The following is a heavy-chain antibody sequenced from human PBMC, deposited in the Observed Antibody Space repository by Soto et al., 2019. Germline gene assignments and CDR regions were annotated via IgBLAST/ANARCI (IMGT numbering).Heavy chain of an antibody. CDR3: TTSNLGIDF. J-gene: IGHJ4*02. Sequence: GSLRLSCAASGLIFSDVWMTWVRQAPGKGLEWVGRIKTKPDDGTIDYAAPVRGRFTISRDDSKNTLYLQMTSLTPDDTGVYYCTTSNLGIDFWGPGTLVTVSS. D-gene: IGHD1-1*01. V-gene: IGHV3-15*01. CDR2: IKTKPDDGTI. CDR1: GLIFSDVW.